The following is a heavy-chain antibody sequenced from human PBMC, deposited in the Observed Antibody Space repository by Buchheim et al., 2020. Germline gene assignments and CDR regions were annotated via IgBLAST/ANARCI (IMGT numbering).Heavy chain of an antibody. Sequence: QVQLVESGGGVVQPGRSLRLPCSASGFTFSSYGMHWVRQAPGKGLEWVAVISYDGSNKYYADSVKGRFTISRDNSKNTLYLQMNSLRAEDTAVYYCAKDGGWQPNWFDPWGQGTL. CDR1: GFTFSSYG. V-gene: IGHV3-30*18. D-gene: IGHD4-23*01. CDR3: AKDGGWQPNWFDP. J-gene: IGHJ5*02. CDR2: ISYDGSNK.